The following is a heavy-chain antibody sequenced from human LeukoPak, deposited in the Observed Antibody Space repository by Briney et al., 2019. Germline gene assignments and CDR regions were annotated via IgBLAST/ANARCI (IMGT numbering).Heavy chain of an antibody. D-gene: IGHD3-9*01. J-gene: IGHJ5*02. V-gene: IGHV1-69*05. CDR2: IIPIFGTA. CDR1: GGTFSSYA. Sequence: ASVKVSCKASGGTFSSYAISWVRQAPGQGLEWMGGIIPIFGTANYAQKFQGRVTVTTDESTSTAYMELSSLRSEDTAVYYCARGITIFNWFDPWGQGTLVIVSS. CDR3: ARGITIFNWFDP.